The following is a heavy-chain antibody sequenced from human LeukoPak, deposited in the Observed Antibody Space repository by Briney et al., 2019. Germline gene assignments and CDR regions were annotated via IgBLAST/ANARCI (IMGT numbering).Heavy chain of an antibody. CDR2: IIPILGIA. J-gene: IGHJ4*02. D-gene: IGHD3-10*01. CDR1: GGTFSSYA. V-gene: IGHV1-69*04. Sequence: SVKVSCKASGGTFSSYAISWVRQAPGQGLEWMGRIIPILGIANYAQKFQGRVTITADKSTSTAYMGLSSLRSEDTAVYYCARALRPGRFGELGYWGQGTLVTVSS. CDR3: ARALRPGRFGELGY.